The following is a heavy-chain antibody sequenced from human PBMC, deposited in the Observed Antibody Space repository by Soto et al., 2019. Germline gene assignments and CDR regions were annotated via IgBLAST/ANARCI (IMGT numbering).Heavy chain of an antibody. J-gene: IGHJ4*02. Sequence: EVQLVESGGGLINPGGSLRLSCAASGFTFSIAWMNWVRQAPGQGLEWVARFKSRNDSGTTDYAAPVKGRLTILRDDSEHTLCLQMDGLKIEDTAIYFCTRDLLGVTTNYAFDYWGQGILVTVSS. V-gene: IGHV3-15*07. CDR1: GFTFSIAW. CDR3: TRDLLGVTTNYAFDY. D-gene: IGHD4-4*01. CDR2: FKSRNDSGTT.